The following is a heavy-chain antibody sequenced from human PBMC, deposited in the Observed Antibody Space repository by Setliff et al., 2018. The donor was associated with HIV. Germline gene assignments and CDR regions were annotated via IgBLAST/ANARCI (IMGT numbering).Heavy chain of an antibody. D-gene: IGHD1-26*01. CDR3: ARDVYSGSYYRSAPNFDL. Sequence: ASVKVSCKASGYTFTSYGISWVRQAPGQGLEWMGWISAYNGNTNYAQKLQGRVTMTTDTSTSTAYMELRSLRSDDTAVYYCARDVYSGSYYRSAPNFDLWGRGTLGTVS. CDR2: ISAYNGNT. J-gene: IGHJ2*01. CDR1: GYTFTSYG. V-gene: IGHV1-18*01.